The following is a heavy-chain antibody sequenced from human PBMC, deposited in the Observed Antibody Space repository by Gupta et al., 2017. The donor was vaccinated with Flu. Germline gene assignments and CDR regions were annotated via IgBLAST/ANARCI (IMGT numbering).Heavy chain of an antibody. CDR2: IKEDGSEK. CDR3: VKEIAMAL. Sequence: EVQLVESGGGLVQPVGSVRLACTGFGFTFSNYWMSWVRQAPGKGLEWVANIKEDGSEKFYVDSVKVRFTISRDSSRNLLYLQMNSRRAEDTGVYYFVKEIAMALWGQGARVAVSS. J-gene: IGHJ4*02. D-gene: IGHD6-19*01. V-gene: IGHV3-7*03. CDR1: GFTFSNYW.